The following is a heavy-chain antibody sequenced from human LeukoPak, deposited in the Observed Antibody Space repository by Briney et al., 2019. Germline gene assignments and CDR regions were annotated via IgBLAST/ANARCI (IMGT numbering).Heavy chain of an antibody. CDR3: ARAIGVAGTDAFDI. Sequence: SETLSLTCTVSGGSISSYYWSWIRQPPGKGLEWIGYIYYSGSTNYNPSLKSRVTISVDTSKNQFSLKLSSVTAADTAVYYCARAIGVAGTDAFDIWGQGTMVIVSS. J-gene: IGHJ3*02. CDR2: IYYSGST. D-gene: IGHD6-19*01. CDR1: GGSISSYY. V-gene: IGHV4-59*08.